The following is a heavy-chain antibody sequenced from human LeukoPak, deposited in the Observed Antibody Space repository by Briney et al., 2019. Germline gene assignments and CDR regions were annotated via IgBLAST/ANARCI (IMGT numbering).Heavy chain of an antibody. CDR2: MNPNSGNT. D-gene: IGHD3-10*02. Sequence: ASVKVSCKASGYTFTSYDINWVRQATGQGLEWTGWMNPNSGNTGYAQKFQGRVTMTRNTSISTAYMELSSLRSEDTAVYYCALGSVFGETPYDYWGQGTLVTVSS. V-gene: IGHV1-8*01. CDR3: ALGSVFGETPYDY. CDR1: GYTFTSYD. J-gene: IGHJ4*02.